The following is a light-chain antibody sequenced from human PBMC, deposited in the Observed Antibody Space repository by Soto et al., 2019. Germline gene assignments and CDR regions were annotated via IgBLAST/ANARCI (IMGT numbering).Light chain of an antibody. CDR2: KAS. J-gene: IGKJ4*01. CDR3: QQYNSYLT. CDR1: QNINIW. Sequence: DLQMTQSPSTLSASVGDRVTITCRASQNINIWLAWYQQKPGKAPKLLIYKASTLESGVPSRFSGSGSGTEFTLTISSLQPDDSATYYCQQYNSYLTFGGGTKVEIK. V-gene: IGKV1-5*03.